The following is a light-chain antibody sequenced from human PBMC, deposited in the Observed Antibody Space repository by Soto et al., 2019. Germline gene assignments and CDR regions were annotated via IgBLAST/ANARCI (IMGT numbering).Light chain of an antibody. Sequence: EIVLTQSPGTLSLSPGERGTLSCRASQNLGTLYLAWFQQKSGQAPRLLIYSASRRATGIPDRFTGSGSGTDFTLTINRVEPEDFAVCFCQQYAGSPRTFGQGTKVEIK. V-gene: IGKV3-20*01. J-gene: IGKJ1*01. CDR2: SAS. CDR3: QQYAGSPRT. CDR1: QNLGTLY.